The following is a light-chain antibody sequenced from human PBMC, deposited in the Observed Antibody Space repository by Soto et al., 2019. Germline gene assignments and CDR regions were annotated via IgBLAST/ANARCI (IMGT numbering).Light chain of an antibody. V-gene: IGKV1-12*01. CDR2: GAP. CDR1: QDISGY. Sequence: DIQMTQSPPSVSASVGDIVTITCRTSQDISGYLFWFQQKPGKAPKLLISGAPALQSGVPSRFSGRRSVTVFTLTISSPQLRGFATYFCQGDKTYPRTFGPGTRVDI. CDR3: QGDKTYPRT. J-gene: IGKJ3*01.